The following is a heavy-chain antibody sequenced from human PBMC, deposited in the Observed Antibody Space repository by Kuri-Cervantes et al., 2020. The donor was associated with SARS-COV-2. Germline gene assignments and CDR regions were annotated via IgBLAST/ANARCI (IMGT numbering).Heavy chain of an antibody. CDR3: AREGQDPGELLRWFDP. J-gene: IGHJ5*02. CDR2: INHSGST. D-gene: IGHD3-10*01. V-gene: IGHV4-34*01. CDR1: GGSFSGYY. Sequence: ESLKISCAVYGGSFSGYYWSWIRQPPGKGLEWIGEINHSGSTNYNPSLKSRVTISVDTSKNQFSLKLSSVTAADTAVYYCAREGQDPGELLRWFDPWGQGNLVNVSS.